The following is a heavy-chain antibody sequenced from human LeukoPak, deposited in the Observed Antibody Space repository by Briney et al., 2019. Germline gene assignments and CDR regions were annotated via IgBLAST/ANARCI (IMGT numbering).Heavy chain of an antibody. Sequence: GGSLRLYCAASGFTFSDYYMSWIRQAPGKGLEWVSYISSSGSTINYAYSVKGRFTISRDNAKNSLYLQMNSLRAEDTAVYYCARGADRYFDWSDAFDIWGQGTMVTVSS. J-gene: IGHJ3*02. CDR3: ARGADRYFDWSDAFDI. V-gene: IGHV3-11*01. CDR2: ISSSGSTI. CDR1: GFTFSDYY. D-gene: IGHD3-9*01.